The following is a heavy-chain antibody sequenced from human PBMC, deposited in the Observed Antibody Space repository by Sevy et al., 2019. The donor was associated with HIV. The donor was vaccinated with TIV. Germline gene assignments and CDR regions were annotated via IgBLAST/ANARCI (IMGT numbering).Heavy chain of an antibody. CDR1: GLTFSSHA. D-gene: IGHD6-19*01. V-gene: IGHV3-30-3*01. CDR2: ISSAGSNK. CDR3: TRDAGYSIAWSPSDY. Sequence: GGSLRLSCAASGLTFSSHAMHWVRQAPGKGLEWVAVISSAGSNKYYADSVKGRFTISRDNPKNTLYLQMNRLSPGETAGEYCTRDAGYSIAWSPSDYWGQGTLVTVSS. J-gene: IGHJ4*02.